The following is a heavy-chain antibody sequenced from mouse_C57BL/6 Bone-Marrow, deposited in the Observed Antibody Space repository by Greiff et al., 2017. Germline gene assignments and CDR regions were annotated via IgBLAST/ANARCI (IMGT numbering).Heavy chain of an antibody. CDR1: GFSITSGYD. V-gene: IGHV3-1*01. J-gene: IGHJ3*01. Sequence: VQLKESGPGMVKPSQSLSLTCTVTGFSITSGYDWHWLRHFPGNKLEWMGYISYSGSTKYNPSLKSRISITHDTSKNHFFLKLNSVTTEDTATYYCSRAHYGWFAYWGQGTLVTVSA. CDR2: ISYSGST. CDR3: SRAHYGWFAY. D-gene: IGHD1-1*01.